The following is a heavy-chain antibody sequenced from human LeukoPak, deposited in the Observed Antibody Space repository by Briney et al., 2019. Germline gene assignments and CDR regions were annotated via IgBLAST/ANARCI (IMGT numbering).Heavy chain of an antibody. CDR1: GYSFTGYY. J-gene: IGHJ4*02. Sequence: ASVKVSCKPPGYSFTGYYIHWVRQAPGQGLEWMGRINPNSGGPNYGQKFQGTVTMTRDTSISTAYLELSNLRSDDTAAYYCVRGYSYGFYFDYWGQGSLVTVSS. V-gene: IGHV1-2*06. D-gene: IGHD5-18*01. CDR2: INPNSGGP. CDR3: VRGYSYGFYFDY.